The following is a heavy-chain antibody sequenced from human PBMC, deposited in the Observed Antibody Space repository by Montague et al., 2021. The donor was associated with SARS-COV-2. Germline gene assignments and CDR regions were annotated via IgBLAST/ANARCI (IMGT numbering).Heavy chain of an antibody. CDR3: ARQPVLRYFDWLSAAYGMDV. CDR2: IYYSGST. J-gene: IGHJ6*02. V-gene: IGHV4-39*01. Sequence: SETLSLTCTVSGGSISSSSYYWGWIRQPPGKGLEWIGSIYYSGSTYYNPSLKSRVTISVDTSKNQFSLKLSSVTAADTAVYSCARQPVLRYFDWLSAAYGMDVWGQGTTVTVSS. D-gene: IGHD3-9*01. CDR1: GGSISSSSYY.